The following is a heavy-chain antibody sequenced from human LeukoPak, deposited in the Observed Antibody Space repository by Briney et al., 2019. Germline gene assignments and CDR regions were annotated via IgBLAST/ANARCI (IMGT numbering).Heavy chain of an antibody. CDR2: ISGSGGST. D-gene: IGHD6-19*01. CDR3: ARSPSIAVAGREDY. Sequence: GGSLRLSCAASGFTFSSYAMSWVRQAPGKGLEWVSAISGSGGSTYYADSAKGRFTISRDNSKNTLYLQMNSLRAEDTAVYYCARSPSIAVAGREDYWGQGTLVTVSS. J-gene: IGHJ4*02. V-gene: IGHV3-23*01. CDR1: GFTFSSYA.